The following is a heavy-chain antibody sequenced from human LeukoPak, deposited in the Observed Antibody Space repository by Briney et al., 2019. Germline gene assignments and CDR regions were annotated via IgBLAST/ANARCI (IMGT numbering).Heavy chain of an antibody. V-gene: IGHV4-59*01. J-gene: IGHJ5*02. Sequence: SETLSLTCTVSGGSISSYYWIWIRQPPGKGLEWIGYIYYSGSTNYNPSLKSRVTISVDTSKNQFSLKLSSVTAADTAVYYCARDSVTIFAFDPWGQGTLVTVSS. CDR3: ARDSVTIFAFDP. D-gene: IGHD3-3*01. CDR1: GGSISSYY. CDR2: IYYSGST.